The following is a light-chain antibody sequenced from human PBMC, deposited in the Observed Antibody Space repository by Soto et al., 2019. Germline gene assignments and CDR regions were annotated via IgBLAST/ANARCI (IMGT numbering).Light chain of an antibody. CDR1: QDISNY. CDR2: DAS. CDR3: QQYDNLLGT. Sequence: DIQMTQSPSSLSASVGDRVTITCQASQDISNYLNWYQQKPGKAPKLLIYDASNLETGVPSRFSGSVSGTDFTFTISSLQPEDIATYYCQQYDNLLGTFGPGTKVDIK. V-gene: IGKV1-33*01. J-gene: IGKJ3*01.